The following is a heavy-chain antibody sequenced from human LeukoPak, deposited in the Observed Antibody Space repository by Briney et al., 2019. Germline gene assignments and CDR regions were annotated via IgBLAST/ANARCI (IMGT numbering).Heavy chain of an antibody. CDR3: ALLAVASDFDY. CDR1: AFTFSIYE. D-gene: IGHD6-19*01. J-gene: IGHJ4*02. V-gene: IGHV3-48*03. CDR2: IGSSGTTI. Sequence: PGGSLRLSCAVYAFTFSIYEMNWVRQAPGKGLEWVSNIGSSGTTIYYADSVKGRFTISRDNARNSLYLQMNSLRVEDTAVYYCALLAVASDFDYWGQGALVTVSS.